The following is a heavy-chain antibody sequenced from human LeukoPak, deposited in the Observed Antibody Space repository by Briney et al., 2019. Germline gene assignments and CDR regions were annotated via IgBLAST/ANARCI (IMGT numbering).Heavy chain of an antibody. CDR1: GGSISSYY. CDR3: ASVSYSSSLNY. CDR2: IYYSGST. V-gene: IGHV4-59*01. Sequence: SETLSLTCTVSGGSISSYYWSWIRQPPGKGLEWIGYIYYSGSTNYNPSLKSRVTISVDTSKNQFSLKLSSVTAADTAVYYCASVSYSSSLNYWGQGTLVTVSS. D-gene: IGHD6-13*01. J-gene: IGHJ4*02.